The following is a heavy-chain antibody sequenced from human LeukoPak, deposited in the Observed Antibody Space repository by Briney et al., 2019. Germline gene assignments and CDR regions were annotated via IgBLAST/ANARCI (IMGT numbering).Heavy chain of an antibody. J-gene: IGHJ4*02. CDR3: ARVAAAASNRPFDY. D-gene: IGHD6-13*01. CDR1: GYPFTDYD. Sequence: ASVKVSCKASGYPFTDYDINWVRQATGQGLEWMGWMNPNSGYTGNAQKFQGRLTMTRNTSISTAYMELSSLRFEDTAVYYCARVAAAASNRPFDYWGQGTLVTVSS. CDR2: MNPNSGYT. V-gene: IGHV1-8*01.